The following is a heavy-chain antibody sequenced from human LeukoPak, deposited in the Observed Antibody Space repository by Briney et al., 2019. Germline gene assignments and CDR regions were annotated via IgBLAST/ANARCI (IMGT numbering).Heavy chain of an antibody. CDR2: INPNSGGT. CDR1: GYTFTGYY. Sequence: ASVKVSCKASGYTFTGYYMHWVRQAPGQGLEWMGWINPNSGGTNYAQKFQGRVTMTRDTSISTAYMELSRLRSDDTAVYYCARGAIVATIEISRPYYYYYMDVWGKGTTVTISS. CDR3: ARGAIVATIEISRPYYYYYMDV. V-gene: IGHV1-2*02. J-gene: IGHJ6*03. D-gene: IGHD5-12*01.